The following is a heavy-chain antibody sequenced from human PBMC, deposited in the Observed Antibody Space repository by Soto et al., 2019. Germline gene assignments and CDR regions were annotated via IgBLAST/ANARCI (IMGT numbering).Heavy chain of an antibody. CDR1: GGSINSPNW. D-gene: IGHD6-19*01. CDR2: IHHSGSS. J-gene: IGHJ4*02. Sequence: QVQLQESGPGLVKPSGTLSLTCAVSGGSINSPNWWNWVRQPPGKGLEWIGEIHHSGSSIYNPSLKSRLTLSVDKSKNELSLKLNSVTAADTAVYYCGRAYSSGSPIDSWGQGTLVTVSS. CDR3: GRAYSSGSPIDS. V-gene: IGHV4-4*02.